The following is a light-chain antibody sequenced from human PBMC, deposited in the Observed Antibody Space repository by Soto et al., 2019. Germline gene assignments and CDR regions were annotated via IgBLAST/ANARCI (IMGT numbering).Light chain of an antibody. CDR3: QRYSSYVT. CDR1: QTISSW. J-gene: IGKJ1*01. CDR2: KAS. Sequence: DIQMTQSPSTLSASVGDRVTINCRASQTISSWLAWYQQKPGKAPKLLIYKASSLESGVPSRFSGSGSGTDFTLTISSLQPDDFATYYCQRYSSYVTFGQGTKVEIK. V-gene: IGKV1-5*03.